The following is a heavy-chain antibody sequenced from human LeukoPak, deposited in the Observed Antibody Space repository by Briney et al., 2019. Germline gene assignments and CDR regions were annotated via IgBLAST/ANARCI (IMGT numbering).Heavy chain of an antibody. V-gene: IGHV1-69*04. CDR3: ARKRGVGYYYYGMDV. CDR1: GGTFSSYA. D-gene: IGHD2-8*02. CDR2: IIPILGIA. Sequence: SVKVSCKASGGTFSSYAISWVRQAPGQGLEWMGRIIPILGIANYAQKFQGRVTITADKSTSTAYMELSSLRSEDTAVYYCARKRGVGYYYYGMDVWGQGTTVTVSS. J-gene: IGHJ6*02.